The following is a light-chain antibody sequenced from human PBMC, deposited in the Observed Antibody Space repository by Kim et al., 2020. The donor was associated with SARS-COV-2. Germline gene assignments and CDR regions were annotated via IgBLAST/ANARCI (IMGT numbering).Light chain of an antibody. Sequence: DIVLTQSPGTLSLSPGERATLSCGASQSVAGNKLAWYQQKPGQAPRLLVSGASRRATGIPDRFSGSGSGTDFTLTISRLEPEDVAVYYCQQYTTSPITFGPGTIVDIK. CDR1: QSVAGNK. CDR3: QQYTTSPIT. CDR2: GAS. V-gene: IGKV3-20*01. J-gene: IGKJ3*01.